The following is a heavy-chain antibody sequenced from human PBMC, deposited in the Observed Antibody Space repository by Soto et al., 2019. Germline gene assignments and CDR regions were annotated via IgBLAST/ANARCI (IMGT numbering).Heavy chain of an antibody. CDR1: GYTFTGYY. J-gene: IGHJ6*02. V-gene: IGHV1-2*04. CDR2: INPNSGGT. Sequence: GASVKVSCKASGYTFTGYYMHWVRQAPGQGLEWMGWINPNSGGTNYAQKFQGWVTMTRDTSISTAYMELSRLRSDDTAVYYCARGGITMVAEGENYYGMDVWGQGTTVTVSS. CDR3: ARGGITMVAEGENYYGMDV. D-gene: IGHD3-10*02.